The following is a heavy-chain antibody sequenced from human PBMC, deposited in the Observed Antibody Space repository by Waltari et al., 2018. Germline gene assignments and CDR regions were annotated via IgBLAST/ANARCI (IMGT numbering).Heavy chain of an antibody. Sequence: QVQLVQSGAEVKKPGASVKVSCTDSGYTFSHYDVNWVRQATGQGLEWMGWMNPNGGNAGYAQKFQGRVTMTRNTSISTVYMELSSLTSEDTAVYYCARAYGTEDAFDFWGQGTMVSVSS. D-gene: IGHD1-1*01. J-gene: IGHJ3*01. CDR1: GYTFSHYD. CDR3: ARAYGTEDAFDF. CDR2: MNPNGGNA. V-gene: IGHV1-8*01.